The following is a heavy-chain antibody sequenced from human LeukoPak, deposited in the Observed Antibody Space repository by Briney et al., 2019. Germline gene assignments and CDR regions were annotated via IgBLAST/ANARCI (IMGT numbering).Heavy chain of an antibody. CDR2: IYYSGST. D-gene: IGHD6-13*01. J-gene: IGHJ4*02. CDR3: AGGAAADDY. CDR1: GGSISNYY. V-gene: IGHV4-59*01. Sequence: SETLSLTCTVSGGSISNYYWSWIRQPPGKGLEWIGYIYYSGSTNYNPSLKSRVTISVDTSKNQFSLKLSSVTAADTAVYYCAGGAAADDYWGQGTLVTVSS.